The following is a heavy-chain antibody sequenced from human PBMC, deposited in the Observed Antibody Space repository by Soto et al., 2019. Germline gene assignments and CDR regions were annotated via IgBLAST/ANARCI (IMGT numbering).Heavy chain of an antibody. V-gene: IGHV1-24*01. CDR1: GYTLTELS. J-gene: IGHJ4*02. D-gene: IGHD6-19*01. CDR2: FDPEDGET. CDR3: ATDPGIAVADYFDY. Sequence: ASVKVSCKVSGYTLTELSMHWVRQAPGKGLEWMGGFDPEDGETIYAQKFQGRVTMTEDTSTDTAYMELSSLRSEDTAVYYCATDPGIAVADYFDYWGQGTLVTVSS.